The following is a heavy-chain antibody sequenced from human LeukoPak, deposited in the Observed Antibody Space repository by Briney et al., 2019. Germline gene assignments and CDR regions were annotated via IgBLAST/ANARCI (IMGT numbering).Heavy chain of an antibody. CDR2: ILYSGST. V-gene: IGHV4-39*01. D-gene: IGHD3-22*01. Sequence: SETLSLTCTVSGGSISSSRHHWGWIRQPPGKGLEWIGNILYSGSTNYSPSLKSRVTISVDTSKNQFSLKLSSVTAADTADYYCVRRVAGSSYRDYWGQGTLVTVSS. CDR1: GGSISSSRHH. J-gene: IGHJ4*02. CDR3: VRRVAGSSYRDY.